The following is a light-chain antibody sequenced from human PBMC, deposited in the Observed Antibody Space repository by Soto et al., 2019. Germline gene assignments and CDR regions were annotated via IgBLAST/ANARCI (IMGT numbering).Light chain of an antibody. CDR3: QQHTNSPAST. CDR2: GAS. V-gene: IGKV3-15*01. Sequence: PATLSVSPGERATLSCRAGQNIHTNLAWYHQKPGQAPRLLFYGASTGATGLPARFSGSGSGTEFTVTISSLQSEDLAVYYCQQHTNSPASTYGQGTRLEIK. J-gene: IGKJ5*01. CDR1: QNIHTN.